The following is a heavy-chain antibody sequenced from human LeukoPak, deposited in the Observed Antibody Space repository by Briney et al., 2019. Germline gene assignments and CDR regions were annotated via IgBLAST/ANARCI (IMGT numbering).Heavy chain of an antibody. V-gene: IGHV6-1*01. CDR1: GDSVPTNRAA. CDR2: TYYRSKWYN. J-gene: IGHJ4*02. CDR3: ARGGIGYCTSTSCSFDS. D-gene: IGHD2-2*01. Sequence: SQTLSLTCAISGDSVPTNRAAWNWIRQSPSRGLEWLGRTYYRSKWYNDYGVSVKSRITINPDTSKNQFSLQLNSVTPEDTAVYYCARGGIGYCTSTSCSFDSWGQGTLVTVSS.